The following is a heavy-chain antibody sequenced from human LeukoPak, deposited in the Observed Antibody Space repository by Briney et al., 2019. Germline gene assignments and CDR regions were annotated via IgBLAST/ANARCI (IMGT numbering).Heavy chain of an antibody. CDR2: IYNSEDT. V-gene: IGHV4-4*09. CDR1: GGSFSSYY. D-gene: IGHD6-19*01. J-gene: IGHJ2*01. CDR3: ARFHGGPSGWYVLWYFDL. Sequence: SETLSLTCTVSGGSFSSYYWSWIRQPPGKGLEWIGYIYNSEDTKYNSSLESRVTTSLDTSKNQFFLKLSSVTAADTAVYYCARFHGGPSGWYVLWYFDLWGRGTLVTVSS.